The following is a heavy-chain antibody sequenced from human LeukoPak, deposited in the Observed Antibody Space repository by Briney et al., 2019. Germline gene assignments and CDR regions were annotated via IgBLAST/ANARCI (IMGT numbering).Heavy chain of an antibody. D-gene: IGHD5-18*01. Sequence: PSETLSLTCTVSGGSISSSSYYWGWIRQPPGKGLEWIGSIYYSGSTYYNPSLKSRVTISVDTSKNQFSLKLSSVTAADTAVYYCARRIQLWSYFDYWGQGTLVTVSS. J-gene: IGHJ4*02. CDR3: ARRIQLWSYFDY. CDR2: IYYSGST. V-gene: IGHV4-39*01. CDR1: GGSISSSSYY.